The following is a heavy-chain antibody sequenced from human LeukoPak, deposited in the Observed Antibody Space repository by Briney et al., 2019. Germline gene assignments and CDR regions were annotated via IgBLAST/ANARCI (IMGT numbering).Heavy chain of an antibody. D-gene: IGHD4/OR15-4a*01. CDR3: ARERVQSGLFDP. CDR1: GGSVSSYY. CDR2: MYYSGST. V-gene: IGHV4-59*08. Sequence: SETLSLTCTVSGGSVSSYYWSWIRQPPGKGLEWIGYMYYSGSTNYNPSLKSRVTISIDTSKNQFSLKLNSVTAADTAVYYCARERVQSGLFDPWGQGTLVTVSS. J-gene: IGHJ5*02.